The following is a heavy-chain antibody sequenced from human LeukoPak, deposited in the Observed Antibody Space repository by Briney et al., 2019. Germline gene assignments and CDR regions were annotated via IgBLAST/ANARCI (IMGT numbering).Heavy chain of an antibody. CDR1: GYTFTNFG. J-gene: IGHJ5*02. Sequence: ASVKVSCKASGYTFTNFGITWVRQAPGQGLEWMGWMSAYNGNTKYAQKVQGRVTMTTDTSTSTAYMELRSLRSDDTAVYYCARGGVFCSSSTCPLNWLDPWGQGTLVTVSS. V-gene: IGHV1-18*01. CDR2: MSAYNGNT. CDR3: ARGGVFCSSSTCPLNWLDP. D-gene: IGHD2-2*01.